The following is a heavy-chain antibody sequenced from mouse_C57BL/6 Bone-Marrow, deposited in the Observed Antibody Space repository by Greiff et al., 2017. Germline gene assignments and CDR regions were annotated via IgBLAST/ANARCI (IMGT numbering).Heavy chain of an antibody. Sequence: VQLQQSGGDLVKPGGSLKLSCAASGFTFSSYCMSWVRQTPDKRLEWVATISSGGSYTYYPDSVKGRFTISRDNAKNTLYLQMSSLKSEDTAMYYWARIPYGYGADYWGQGTTRTVSS. CDR3: ARIPYGYGADY. J-gene: IGHJ2*01. V-gene: IGHV5-6*01. CDR2: ISSGGSYT. CDR1: GFTFSSYC. D-gene: IGHD2-14*01.